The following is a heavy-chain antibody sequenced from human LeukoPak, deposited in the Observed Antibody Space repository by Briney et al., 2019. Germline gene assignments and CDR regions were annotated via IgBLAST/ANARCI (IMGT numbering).Heavy chain of an antibody. CDR3: ATFSDYGDYHFAY. V-gene: IGHV1-24*01. Sequence: ASVKVSCKVSGYTLTELSMHWVRQAPGKGLEWMGGFDPEDGETIYAQKFQGRVTMTEDTSTDTAYMELSSLKSEGTAVYYCATFSDYGDYHFAYWGQGTLVTVSS. CDR1: GYTLTELS. D-gene: IGHD4-17*01. CDR2: FDPEDGET. J-gene: IGHJ4*02.